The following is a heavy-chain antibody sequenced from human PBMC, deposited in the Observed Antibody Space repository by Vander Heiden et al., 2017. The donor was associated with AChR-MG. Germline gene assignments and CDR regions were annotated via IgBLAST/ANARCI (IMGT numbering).Heavy chain of an antibody. CDR3: ARLSGAHYYYYYMDV. Sequence: EVQLVESGGGLVKPGGSLRLSCAASGFTFSSYSMNWVRQAPGKGLEWVSSISSSSSYIYYADSVKGRFTISRDNAKNSLYLQMNSLRAEDTAVYYCARLSGAHYYYYYMDVWGKGTTVTVSS. D-gene: IGHD1-26*01. V-gene: IGHV3-21*01. CDR1: GFTFSSYS. CDR2: ISSSSSYI. J-gene: IGHJ6*03.